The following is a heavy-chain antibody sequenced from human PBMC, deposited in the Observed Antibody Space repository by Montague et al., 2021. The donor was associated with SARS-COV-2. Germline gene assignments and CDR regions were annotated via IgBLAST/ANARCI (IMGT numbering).Heavy chain of an antibody. Sequence: TLSLTCTVSGGSISSGSYYWSWIRRPAGKGLEWIGRIYTSGTTDYXFSLKSRVTISVDTSKNQFSLKLTSVTAADTAVYYCARAHSGSWAHLDNWGQGSLVTVSS. V-gene: IGHV4-61*02. D-gene: IGHD5-12*01. CDR1: GGSISSGSYY. CDR3: ARAHSGSWAHLDN. J-gene: IGHJ4*02. CDR2: IYTSGTT.